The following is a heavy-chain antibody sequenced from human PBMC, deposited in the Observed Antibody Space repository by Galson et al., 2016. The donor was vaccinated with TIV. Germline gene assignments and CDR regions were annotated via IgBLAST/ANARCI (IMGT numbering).Heavy chain of an antibody. CDR3: TRDLGRHRDV. CDR1: GYIFTNYY. CDR2: IDPSSGGT. V-gene: IGHV1-46*01. Sequence: SVKVSCKASGYIFTNYYFHWVRQAPGQGLEWMGVIDPSSGGTTYAQKFQARLIMTRDTSTTTAYMDLSSLKSGDTAVYYCTRDLGRHRDVWGPGTTVTVSS. J-gene: IGHJ6*02. D-gene: IGHD1-26*01.